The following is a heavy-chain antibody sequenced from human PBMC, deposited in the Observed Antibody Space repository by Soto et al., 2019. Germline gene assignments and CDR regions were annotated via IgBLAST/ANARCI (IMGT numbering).Heavy chain of an antibody. CDR3: ARRYGGNFDY. CDR1: GGSISSYY. CDR2: IYYSGST. Sequence: QVQLQESGPGLVKPSETLSLTCTVSGGSISSYYWSWIRQPPGKGLEWIGYIYYSGSTNYNPSLTSXVXIXXDRSTKQFSLKLSSVTAADTAVYYCARRYGGNFDYWGQGTLVTVSS. J-gene: IGHJ4*02. V-gene: IGHV4-59*01. D-gene: IGHD1-26*01.